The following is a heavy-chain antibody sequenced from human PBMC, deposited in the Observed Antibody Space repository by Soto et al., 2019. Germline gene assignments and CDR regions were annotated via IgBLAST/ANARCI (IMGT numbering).Heavy chain of an antibody. J-gene: IGHJ6*02. V-gene: IGHV1-58*01. CDR3: AADPYSSGWYYYYGMDV. Sequence: PVKVSCKASGFTFTSSAVQWGRHARGQRLEWIGWIVVGSGNTNYAQKFQERVTITRDMSTSTAYMELSSLRSEDTAVYYCAADPYSSGWYYYYGMDVWGQGTTVTVSS. CDR2: IVVGSGNT. D-gene: IGHD6-19*01. CDR1: GFTFTSSA.